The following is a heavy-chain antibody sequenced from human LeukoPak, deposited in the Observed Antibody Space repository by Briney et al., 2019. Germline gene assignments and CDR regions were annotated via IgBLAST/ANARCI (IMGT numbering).Heavy chain of an antibody. CDR1: GFTFSSYA. V-gene: IGHV3-23*01. J-gene: IGHJ4*01. CDR3: AKTLYSSSSGGADY. CDR2: ISGSGGST. D-gene: IGHD6-6*01. Sequence: AGGSLRLSCAASGFTFSSYAMTWVRQAPGKGLEWVSTISGSGGSTYYADSVKGRFTISRDNSKNTLYLQMNSLRAEDTAVYYCAKTLYSSSSGGADYWGHGTLVTVSS.